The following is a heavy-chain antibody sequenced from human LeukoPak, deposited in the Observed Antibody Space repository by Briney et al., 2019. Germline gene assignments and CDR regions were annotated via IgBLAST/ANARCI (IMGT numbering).Heavy chain of an antibody. CDR1: GFTFSSYG. D-gene: IGHD5-12*01. CDR3: ARDLFGRGYSGYDPSYSY. Sequence: PGRSLRLSCAASGFTFSSYGMHWVRQAPGKGLEWVAVIWYGGSNKYYADSVKGRFTISRDNSKNTLYLQMNSLRAEDTAVYYCARDLFGRGYSGYDPSYSYWGQGTLVTVSS. CDR2: IWYGGSNK. V-gene: IGHV3-33*08. J-gene: IGHJ4*02.